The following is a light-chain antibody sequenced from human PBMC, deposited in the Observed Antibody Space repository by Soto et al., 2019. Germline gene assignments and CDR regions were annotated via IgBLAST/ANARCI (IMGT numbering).Light chain of an antibody. CDR3: SSYTSSSTLV. CDR1: SSDVGGYNY. V-gene: IGLV2-14*01. Sequence: QSALTQPASVPGPPGQSITFSCTGTSSDVGGYNYVSWYQQHPGKAPKLMIYEVSNRPSGVSNRFSGSKSGNTASLTISGLQAEDEADYSCSSYTSSSTLVFGSGTKVTVL. J-gene: IGLJ1*01. CDR2: EVS.